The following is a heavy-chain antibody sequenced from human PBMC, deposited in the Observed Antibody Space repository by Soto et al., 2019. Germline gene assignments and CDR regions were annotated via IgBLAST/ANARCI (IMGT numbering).Heavy chain of an antibody. D-gene: IGHD6-19*01. CDR1: GYTFTSYD. Sequence: ASVKVSCKASGYTFTSYDINWVRQATGQGLEWMGWMNPNSGNTGYAQKFQGRVTMTRNTSISTAYMELRSLRPDDTAVYYCARDEVAGFNWFDPWGQGTLVTVSS. V-gene: IGHV1-8*01. CDR2: MNPNSGNT. CDR3: ARDEVAGFNWFDP. J-gene: IGHJ5*02.